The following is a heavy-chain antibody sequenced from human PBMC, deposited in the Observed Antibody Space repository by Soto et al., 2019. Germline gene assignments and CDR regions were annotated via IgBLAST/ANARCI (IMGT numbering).Heavy chain of an antibody. V-gene: IGHV3-23*01. CDR2: ISGSGGST. J-gene: IGHJ4*02. CDR1: GFTFSSYA. CDR3: AKDRGPRVAGPLDY. D-gene: IGHD6-19*01. Sequence: PGGSLRLSCAASGFTFSSYAMSWVRQAPGKWLEWVSAISGSGGSTYYADSVKGRFTISRDNSKNTLYLQMNSLRAEDTAVYYCAKDRGPRVAGPLDYWGQGXLVTVYS.